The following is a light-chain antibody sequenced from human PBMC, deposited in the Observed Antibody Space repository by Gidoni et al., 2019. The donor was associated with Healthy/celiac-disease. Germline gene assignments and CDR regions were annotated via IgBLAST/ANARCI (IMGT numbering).Light chain of an antibody. J-gene: IGKJ5*01. Sequence: IQMTQSPSSLSASVGDRVTITCRASPSISSYLNWYQQKPGKAPKLLIYAASSLQSGVPSRFSGSGSGTDFTLTISSLQPEDFATYYCQQSYSTPHFGQGTRLEIK. CDR1: PSISSY. CDR3: QQSYSTPH. CDR2: AAS. V-gene: IGKV1-39*01.